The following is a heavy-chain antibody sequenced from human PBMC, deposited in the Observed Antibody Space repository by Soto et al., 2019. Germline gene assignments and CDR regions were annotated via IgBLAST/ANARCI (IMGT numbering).Heavy chain of an antibody. J-gene: IGHJ6*02. CDR1: GFTFSSYG. CDR3: AKDLLRPGRAYGMDV. Sequence: QVQLVESGGGVVQPGRSLRLSCAASGFTFSSYGMHWVRQAPGKGLEWVAVISYDGSNKYYADSVKGRFTISRDNSKNTLYVQMNGLRAEDTAVYYCAKDLLRPGRAYGMDVWGQGTTVTVSS. CDR2: ISYDGSNK. V-gene: IGHV3-30*18.